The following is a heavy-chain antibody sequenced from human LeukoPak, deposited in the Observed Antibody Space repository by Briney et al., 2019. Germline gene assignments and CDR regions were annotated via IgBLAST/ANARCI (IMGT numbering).Heavy chain of an antibody. CDR1: GGSISSSSYY. J-gene: IGHJ6*03. D-gene: IGHD6-6*01. Sequence: SETLSLTCTVSGGSISSSSYYWGWIRQPPGKGLEWIGSIYYSGSTYYNPSLKSRVTISVDTSKNQFSLKLSSVTAADTAVYYCARYSSSEGYYYYMDVWGKGTTVTVSS. CDR3: ARYSSSEGYYYYMDV. CDR2: IYYSGST. V-gene: IGHV4-39*07.